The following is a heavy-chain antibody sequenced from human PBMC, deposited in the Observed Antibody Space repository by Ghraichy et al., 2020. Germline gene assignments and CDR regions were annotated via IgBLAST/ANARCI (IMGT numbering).Heavy chain of an antibody. CDR2: IDHSGST. D-gene: IGHD6-19*01. CDR3: ARERFDGWYYFDY. CDR1: GGSFSGFY. V-gene: IGHV4-34*01. Sequence: SETLSLTCGVNGGSFSGFYWSWIRQSPGKGLEWIGQIDHSGSTIYNPSLKSQVTISVDTSKNHFSLKLTSVTAADTAVYYCARERFDGWYYFDYWGQGTLVTVSS. J-gene: IGHJ4*02.